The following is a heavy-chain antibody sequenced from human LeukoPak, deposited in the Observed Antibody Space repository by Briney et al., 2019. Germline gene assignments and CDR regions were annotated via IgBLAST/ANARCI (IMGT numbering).Heavy chain of an antibody. Sequence: SETLSLTCTVSGVSISSYYWSWIRQPPGKGLEWIGYISHIGSTNYNPSLKSRVTISVDTSKNQFSLKLSSVTAADTAVYYCARGKYFYDSRPVAGWYFDYWGQGTLVTVSS. CDR1: GVSISSYY. D-gene: IGHD3-22*01. CDR3: ARGKYFYDSRPVAGWYFDY. J-gene: IGHJ4*02. CDR2: ISHIGST. V-gene: IGHV4-59*01.